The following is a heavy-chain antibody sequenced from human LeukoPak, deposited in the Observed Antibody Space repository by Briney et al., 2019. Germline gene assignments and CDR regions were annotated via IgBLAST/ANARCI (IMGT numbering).Heavy chain of an antibody. CDR2: ISSRSSYI. V-gene: IGHV3-21*01. CDR1: GFTFSSYS. Sequence: GGSLRLSCAASGFTFSSYSMNWVRQAPGKGLEWVSSISSRSSYIYYADSVKGRFTISRDNAKNSLYLQMNSLRAEDTAVYYCARIRSTDYWGQGTLVTVSS. CDR3: ARIRSTDY. D-gene: IGHD4-17*01. J-gene: IGHJ4*02.